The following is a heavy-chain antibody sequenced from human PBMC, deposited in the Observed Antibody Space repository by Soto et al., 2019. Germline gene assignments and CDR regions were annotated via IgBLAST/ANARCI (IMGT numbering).Heavy chain of an antibody. Sequence: QVQLQESGPGLVKPSQTLSLTCTVSVDSISREGYYWSGIRQHPGKGLEWIGYIYHSGNTYYNPSLKSRVTISADTSKNQVSLKVSSVTAADTAVYYCAREAAVEGMDVWGQGTTVTVS. CDR1: VDSISREGYY. J-gene: IGHJ6*02. CDR3: AREAAVEGMDV. V-gene: IGHV4-31*03. D-gene: IGHD2-15*01. CDR2: IYHSGNT.